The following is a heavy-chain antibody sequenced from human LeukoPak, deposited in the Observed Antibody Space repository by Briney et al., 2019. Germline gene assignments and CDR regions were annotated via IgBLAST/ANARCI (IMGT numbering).Heavy chain of an antibody. CDR2: INPNSGGT. CDR3: ARGYDFWSGYYDFGY. CDR1: GYTFTGYY. Sequence: ASVKVSCKASGYTFTGYYMHWVRQAPGQGLEWMGWINPNSGGTNYAQKFQGRVTMTRDTSISTAYMELSRLRSDDTAVYYCARGYDFWSGYYDFGYWGQGTLVTVSS. D-gene: IGHD3-3*01. V-gene: IGHV1-2*02. J-gene: IGHJ4*02.